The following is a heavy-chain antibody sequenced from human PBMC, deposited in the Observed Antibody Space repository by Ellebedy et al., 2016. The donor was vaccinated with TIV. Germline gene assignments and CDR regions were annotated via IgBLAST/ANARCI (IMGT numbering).Heavy chain of an antibody. CDR1: GFSFNTYD. J-gene: IGHJ5*02. CDR2: ISSSGSPI. Sequence: GGSLRLXCVASGFSFNTYDMSWVRQAPGKGLEWVSYISSSGSPIYYADSVKGRFTISRDNVKNSLYLQMNFLRAEDTAVYYCARDFPLFDPWGQGTLVTVSS. CDR3: ARDFPLFDP. V-gene: IGHV3-11*01.